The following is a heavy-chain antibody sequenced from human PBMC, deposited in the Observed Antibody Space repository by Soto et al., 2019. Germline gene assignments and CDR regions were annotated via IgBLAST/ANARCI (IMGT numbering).Heavy chain of an antibody. CDR1: GYTFTSYA. D-gene: IGHD2-2*01. Sequence: ASVKVSCKAPGYTFTSYAMHCVRQAPGQRLERMRWINAGNGNTKYSQKFQGRVTITRDTSASTAYMELSSLRSEDTAVYYCARGDWVGDIVVVPAANSPPYLSVLLYYRGQGSLVTVS. J-gene: IGHJ4*02. V-gene: IGHV1-3*01. CDR2: INAGNGNT. CDR3: ARGDWVGDIVVVPAANSPPYLSVLLYY.